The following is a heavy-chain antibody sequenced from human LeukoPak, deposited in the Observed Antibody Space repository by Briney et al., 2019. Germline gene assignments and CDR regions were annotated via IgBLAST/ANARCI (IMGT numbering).Heavy chain of an antibody. CDR1: GDSISGGDYY. CDR3: ARQTGSGLFILP. Sequence: PSETLSLTCTVSGDSISGGDYYWTWIRQPPGKGLEWIGSIYYSGNTYYNASLKSQVSISIDTSKNQFSLKVTSVTAADTAVYYCARQTGSGLFILPGGQGTLVTVSS. J-gene: IGHJ4*02. CDR2: IYYSGNT. V-gene: IGHV4-39*01. D-gene: IGHD3/OR15-3a*01.